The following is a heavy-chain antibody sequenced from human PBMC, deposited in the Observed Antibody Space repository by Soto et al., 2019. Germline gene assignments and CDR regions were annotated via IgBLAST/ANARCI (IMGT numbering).Heavy chain of an antibody. J-gene: IGHJ4*02. CDR2: IKNDGSEQ. CDR1: GFTFTTYY. D-gene: IGHD3-10*01. V-gene: IGHV3-7*03. Sequence: GSLRLSCAASGFTFTTYYMTWVRQAPGKGLEWVASIKNDGSEQYYVDSVKGRFTISRDNAKNSLYLQMNSLRAGDTALYYCSRENWFQDYWGQGTLVTVSS. CDR3: SRENWFQDY.